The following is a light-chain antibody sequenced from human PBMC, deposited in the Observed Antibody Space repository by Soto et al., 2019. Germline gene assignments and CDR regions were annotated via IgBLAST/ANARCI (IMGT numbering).Light chain of an antibody. Sequence: RVRIRVRASQSIGNWLAWYQQKPGRAPKFLIYDASSLQSGVPSRFSGSGSGTEFTLTISSLQPDDCATYYCQQYNHYWTFGQGTKVDIK. J-gene: IGKJ1*01. V-gene: IGKV1-5*01. CDR1: QSIGNW. CDR3: QQYNHYWT. CDR2: DAS.